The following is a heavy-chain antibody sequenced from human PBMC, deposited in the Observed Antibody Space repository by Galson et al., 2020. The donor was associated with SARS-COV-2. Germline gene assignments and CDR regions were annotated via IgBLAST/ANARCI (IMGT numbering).Heavy chain of an antibody. CDR2: IYSGGST. V-gene: IGHV3-53*01. CDR1: GFTFSSYA. CDR3: AADIKPYDSSGYYPVLGFDY. Sequence: GESLKISCAASGFTFSSYAMSWVRQAPGKGLEWVSVIYSGGSTYYADSVKGRFTISRDNSKNTLYLQMNSLRAEDTAVYYCAADIKPYDSSGYYPVLGFDYWGQGTLVTVSS. J-gene: IGHJ4*02. D-gene: IGHD3-22*01.